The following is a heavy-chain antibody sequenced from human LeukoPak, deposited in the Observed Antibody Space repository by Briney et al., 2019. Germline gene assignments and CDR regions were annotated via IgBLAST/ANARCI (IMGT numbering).Heavy chain of an antibody. CDR1: GGSISSYY. V-gene: IGHV4-59*08. D-gene: IGHD6-19*01. CDR2: IYYSGST. J-gene: IGHJ4*02. CDR3: ARRRSSGWSFNYFDY. Sequence: SETLSLTCTVSGGSISSYYWSWIRQPPGKGLEWIGYIYYSGSTNYNPSLKSRVTISVDTSKNQFSLKLSSVAAADTAVYYCARRRSSGWSFNYFDYWGQGTLVTVSS.